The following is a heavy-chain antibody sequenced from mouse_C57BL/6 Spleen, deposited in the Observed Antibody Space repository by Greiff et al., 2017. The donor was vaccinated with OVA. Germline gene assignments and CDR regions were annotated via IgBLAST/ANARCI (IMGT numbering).Heavy chain of an antibody. CDR2: ISSGGSYT. CDR1: GFTFSSYG. CDR3: ARRELGPFAY. J-gene: IGHJ3*01. D-gene: IGHD4-1*01. V-gene: IGHV5-6*02. Sequence: EVKLVESGGDLVKPGGSLKLSCAASGFTFSSYGMSWVRQTPDKRLEWVATISSGGSYTYYPDSVKGRFTISRDNAKNTLYLQMSSLKSEDTAMYYCARRELGPFAYWGQGTLVTVSA.